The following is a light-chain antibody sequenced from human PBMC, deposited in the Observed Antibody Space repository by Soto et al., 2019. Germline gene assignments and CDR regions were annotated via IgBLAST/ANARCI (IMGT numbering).Light chain of an antibody. V-gene: IGKV3-20*01. CDR2: GTY. CDR3: QHYGISSWT. J-gene: IGKJ1*01. Sequence: EIVLTQSPGTLSLSPGEIATLSCRASQSVTGSYLAWYQQKPGQAPRLVIYGTYNRATGIPDRFSGSGSGTDFTLTISRLEPEDFAVYYCQHYGISSWTFGQGTKVEIK. CDR1: QSVTGSY.